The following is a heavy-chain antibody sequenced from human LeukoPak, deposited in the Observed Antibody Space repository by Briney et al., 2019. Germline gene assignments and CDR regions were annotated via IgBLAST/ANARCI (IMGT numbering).Heavy chain of an antibody. V-gene: IGHV1-46*01. CDR1: GYTFTSYY. D-gene: IGHD5-24*01. J-gene: IGHJ4*02. Sequence: ASVKVSCKASGYTFTSYYMHWVRQAPGQGLEWMGIINPSGGSTSYAQKFQGRVTMTRDTSTSTVYMELSSLRSEDTAVYYCATRGSRDGYNDDFDYWGQGTLVTVSS. CDR3: ATRGSRDGYNDDFDY. CDR2: INPSGGST.